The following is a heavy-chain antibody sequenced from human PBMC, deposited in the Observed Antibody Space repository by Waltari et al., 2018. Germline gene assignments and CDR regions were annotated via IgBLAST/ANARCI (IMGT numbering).Heavy chain of an antibody. D-gene: IGHD3-10*01. Sequence: EVQLLESGGGLVQPGGSLRLSCAASGFTFSSYAMSWVRQGPGKGLEWVSAISGRGGSTYYADSVKGRFTISRDNSKNTLYLQMNSLRAEDTAVYYCARRGDLYYYYGMDVWGQGTTVTVSS. CDR2: ISGRGGST. J-gene: IGHJ6*02. CDR1: GFTFSSYA. V-gene: IGHV3-23*01. CDR3: ARRGDLYYYYGMDV.